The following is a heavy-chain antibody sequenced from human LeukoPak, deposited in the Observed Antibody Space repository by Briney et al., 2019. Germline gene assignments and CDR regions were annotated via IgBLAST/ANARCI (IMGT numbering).Heavy chain of an antibody. V-gene: IGHV3-23*01. D-gene: IGHD6-19*01. CDR2: IKPSDGST. J-gene: IGHJ4*02. Sequence: GGSLRLSCATSGFTFSSYAVTWIRQVPGKGLEWVSAIKPSDGSTFYADSVKGRFTISRDSSKNTLYLQMNSLRAEDTAVYYCAKLTSGWFEDFWGQGTLVTVSS. CDR1: GFTFSSYA. CDR3: AKLTSGWFEDF.